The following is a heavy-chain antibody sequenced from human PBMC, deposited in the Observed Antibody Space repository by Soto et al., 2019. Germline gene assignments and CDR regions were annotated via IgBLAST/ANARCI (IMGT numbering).Heavy chain of an antibody. CDR1: GGSVSNKTYY. V-gene: IGHV4-61*01. J-gene: IGHJ4*02. CDR3: ARTTAVPNTLRSRYFFDY. D-gene: IGHD4-17*01. CDR2: VYYSGTT. Sequence: PSETLSLTCSVSGGSVSNKTYYWSWIRQPPGKRLEWIGYVYYSGTTNYNPSLKSRVTISVDMSKNQFSLRLSSVTAADTALYFCARTTAVPNTLRSRYFFDYWGQGTLVTVSS.